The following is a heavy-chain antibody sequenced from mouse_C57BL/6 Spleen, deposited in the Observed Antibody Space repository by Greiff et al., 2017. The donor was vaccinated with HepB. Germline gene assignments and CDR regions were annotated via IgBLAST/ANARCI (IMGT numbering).Heavy chain of an antibody. D-gene: IGHD1-1*01. Sequence: QVQLQQSGAELVKPGASVKISCKASGYAFSSYWMNWVKQRPGKGLEWIGQIYPGDGDTNYNGKFKGKATLTADKSSSTAYMQLSSLTSEDSAVYFCARREDGSSFFAYWGQGTLVTVSA. J-gene: IGHJ3*01. CDR1: GYAFSSYW. V-gene: IGHV1-80*01. CDR2: IYPGDGDT. CDR3: ARREDGSSFFAY.